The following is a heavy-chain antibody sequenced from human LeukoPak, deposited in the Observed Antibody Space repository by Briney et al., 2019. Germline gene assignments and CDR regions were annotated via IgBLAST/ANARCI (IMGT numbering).Heavy chain of an antibody. CDR1: GGSFSGYY. CDR2: INHSGSA. CDR3: ARASYYYDSSGSLGPRGYYGMDV. V-gene: IGHV4-34*01. D-gene: IGHD3-22*01. Sequence: SETLSLTCAVYGGSFSGYYWSWIRQPPGKGLEWIGEINHSGSANYNPSLESRVTISVDTSKNQFSLKLSSVTAADTAVYYCARASYYYDSSGSLGPRGYYGMDVWGQGTTVTVSS. J-gene: IGHJ6*02.